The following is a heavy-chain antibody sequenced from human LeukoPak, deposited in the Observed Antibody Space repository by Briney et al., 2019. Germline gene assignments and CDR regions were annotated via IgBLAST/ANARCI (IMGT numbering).Heavy chain of an antibody. J-gene: IGHJ3*01. Sequence: SETLSHTCAVSGVSISPYYWAWIRQPPGKGLEWIGYIHTSGCNNQYPSLKSRVTISVDKSKNHFSLRLTSVTAADTAVYYCARLSAAVHLGAFDLWGQRTMVTVSS. CDR1: GVSISPYY. CDR2: IHTSGCN. D-gene: IGHD3-3*01. V-gene: IGHV4-4*09. CDR3: ARLSAAVHLGAFDL.